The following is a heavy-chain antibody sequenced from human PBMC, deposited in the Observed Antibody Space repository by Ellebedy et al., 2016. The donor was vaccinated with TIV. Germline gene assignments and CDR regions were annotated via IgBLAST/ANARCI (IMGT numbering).Heavy chain of an antibody. D-gene: IGHD2/OR15-2a*01. V-gene: IGHV4-4*02. CDR1: GGSINSDNY. J-gene: IGHJ5*02. CDR3: ARDWTRGGGYFASWFDP. CDR2: VYHSGHT. Sequence: MPSETLSLTCGVSGGSINSDNYWSWVRQSPGRGLEWIGEVYHSGHTNYNPSLRGRVSISVDKSKSQFSLRLRSMTAADTAVYYCARDWTRGGGYFASWFDPWGQGTPVTVSS.